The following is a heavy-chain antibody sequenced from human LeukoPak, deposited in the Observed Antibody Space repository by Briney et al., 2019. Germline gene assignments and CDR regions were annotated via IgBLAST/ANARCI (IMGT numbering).Heavy chain of an antibody. D-gene: IGHD6-13*01. Sequence: GGSLRLSCAVSGFTFRDAGMSWVRQAPGKGLEWVAVISYDGSNKYYADSVKGRFTISRDNSKNTLYLQMNSLRAEDTAVYYCAKDIAPRVKYFQHWGQGTLVTVSS. CDR2: ISYDGSNK. J-gene: IGHJ1*01. CDR3: AKDIAPRVKYFQH. CDR1: GFTFRDAG. V-gene: IGHV3-30*18.